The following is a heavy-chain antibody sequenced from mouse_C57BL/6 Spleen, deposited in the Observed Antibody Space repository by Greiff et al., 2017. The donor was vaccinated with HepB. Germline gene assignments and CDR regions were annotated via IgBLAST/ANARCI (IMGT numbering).Heavy chain of an antibody. D-gene: IGHD1-3*01. V-gene: IGHV1-76*01. Sequence: QVQLQQSGAELVRPGASVKLSCKASGYTFTDYYINWVKQRPGQGLEWIARIYPGSGNTYYNEKFKGKATLTAEKSSSTAYMQLSSLTSEDSAVYFCARDLITRPYFDYWGQGTTLTVSS. J-gene: IGHJ2*01. CDR1: GYTFTDYY. CDR2: IYPGSGNT. CDR3: ARDLITRPYFDY.